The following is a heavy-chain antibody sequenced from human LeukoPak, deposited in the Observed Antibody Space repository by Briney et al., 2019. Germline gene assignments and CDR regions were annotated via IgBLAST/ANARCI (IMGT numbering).Heavy chain of an antibody. Sequence: RGESLKISCKGSGYNFTSYWIGWVRQMPGKGLEWMGIIYPGDSDTRYSPSFQGQVTISADKSISTAYLQWSSLKASDTAMYYCARQIAGPWSGYQNWGQGTLVTVSS. J-gene: IGHJ4*02. V-gene: IGHV5-51*01. D-gene: IGHD3-3*01. CDR1: GYNFTSYW. CDR3: ARQIAGPWSGYQN. CDR2: IYPGDSDT.